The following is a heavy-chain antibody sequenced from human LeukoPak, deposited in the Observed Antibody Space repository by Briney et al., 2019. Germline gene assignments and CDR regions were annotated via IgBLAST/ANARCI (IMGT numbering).Heavy chain of an antibody. V-gene: IGHV1-58*01. Sequence: VKVACKASVFTLTSAAVPWVRQARGRRRVWIGWIVVGSGNTNYAQKFHERVTITRDMSTSTAYMELGSLRSEDTAVYDCAAAYSVSDAFDIWGQGTMVTVSS. CDR3: AAAYSVSDAFDI. CDR2: IVVGSGNT. CDR1: VFTLTSAA. J-gene: IGHJ3*02. D-gene: IGHD5/OR15-5a*01.